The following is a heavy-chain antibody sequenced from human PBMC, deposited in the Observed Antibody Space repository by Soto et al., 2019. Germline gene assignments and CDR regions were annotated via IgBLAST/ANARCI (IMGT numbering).Heavy chain of an antibody. D-gene: IGHD1-26*01. J-gene: IGHJ4*02. CDR3: ARHVGNSPPGS. V-gene: IGHV4-39*01. CDR2: MYYTGRT. Sequence: QLQLQESGPGLVKPSETLSLTCTVSGGSISSSNYHWGWIRQHPGKGLEWIGRMYYTGRTYYNTAFKSRVTISVDTSKNQCSVKLTSVTAADTAVYHCARHVGNSPPGSWGQGTLVTVSS. CDR1: GGSISSSNYH.